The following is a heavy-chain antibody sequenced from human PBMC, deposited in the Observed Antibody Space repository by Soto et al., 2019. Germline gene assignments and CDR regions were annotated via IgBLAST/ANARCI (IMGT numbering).Heavy chain of an antibody. V-gene: IGHV5-10-1*01. J-gene: IGHJ6*02. D-gene: IGHD6-13*01. CDR3: ASSSSSWFGSWYYYGMDV. CDR1: GYSFTSYW. CDR2: IDPSDSYT. Sequence: GESLKISCKGSGYSFTSYWISWVRQMPGKGLEWMGRIDPSDSYTNYSPSFQGHVTISADKSISTAHLQWSSLKASDTAMYYCASSSSSWFGSWYYYGMDVWGQGTTVTVSS.